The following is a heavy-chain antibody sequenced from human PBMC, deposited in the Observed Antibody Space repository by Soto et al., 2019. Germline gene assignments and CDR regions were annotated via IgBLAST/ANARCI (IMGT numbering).Heavy chain of an antibody. CDR3: ARHAGGRYNWFDP. CDR1: GYSFTIYL. J-gene: IGHJ5*02. CDR2: IDPSDSYT. Sequence: EVQLVQSGAEVKKPGESLRISCKGCGYSFTIYLIRWVRQMPGKDLEWMGRIDPSDSYTNYSPSFQGHVTISADKSISTAYLQWSSLKASDTAMYYCARHAGGRYNWFDPWGQGTLVTVSS. D-gene: IGHD6-19*01. V-gene: IGHV5-10-1*01.